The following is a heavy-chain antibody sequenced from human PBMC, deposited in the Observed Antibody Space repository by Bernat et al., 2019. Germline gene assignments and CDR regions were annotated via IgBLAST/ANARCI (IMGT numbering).Heavy chain of an antibody. Sequence: QMQLVQSGPEVKKPGTSVKVSCKASGFTFTSSAVQWVRQARGQRLEWIGWIVVGSGNTNYAQQFQERVTITRDMSTSTAYMELSSLRSEDTAVYYCAAGAGYSSSFDYWGQGTLVIVSS. CDR2: IVVGSGNT. V-gene: IGHV1-58*01. CDR3: AAGAGYSSSFDY. D-gene: IGHD6-13*01. J-gene: IGHJ4*02. CDR1: GFTFTSSA.